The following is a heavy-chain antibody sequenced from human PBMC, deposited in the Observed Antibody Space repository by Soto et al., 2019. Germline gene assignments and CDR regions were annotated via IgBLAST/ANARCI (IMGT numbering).Heavy chain of an antibody. CDR3: AMVDVYVTPSPQDV. D-gene: IGHD3-16*01. CDR1: GYSFTRYG. CDR2: INVYNGNT. Sequence: QVHLVQSGAEVKNPGASVKVSCEASGYSFTRYGIGWARQAPGQGLEWMGWINVYNGNTNYAQNLQGRLTLTTDTSTTTAYMELRSLRSNDTAIYYCAMVDVYVTPSPQDVWGQGTTVTVSS. J-gene: IGHJ6*02. V-gene: IGHV1-18*01.